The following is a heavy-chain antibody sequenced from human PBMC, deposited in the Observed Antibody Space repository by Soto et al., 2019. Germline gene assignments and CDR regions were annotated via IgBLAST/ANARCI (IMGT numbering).Heavy chain of an antibody. D-gene: IGHD1-26*01. CDR2: ISGSGGST. Sequence: PGGSLRLSCAASGFTFSSYAMSWVRQAPGKGLEWVSAISGSGGSTYYADSVKGRFTISRDNSKNTLYLQMNSLRAEDTAVYYCAKDEVGAIYYYHDGMHVWGQGTTVTVSS. CDR1: GFTFSSYA. J-gene: IGHJ6*01. V-gene: IGHV3-23*01. CDR3: AKDEVGAIYYYHDGMHV.